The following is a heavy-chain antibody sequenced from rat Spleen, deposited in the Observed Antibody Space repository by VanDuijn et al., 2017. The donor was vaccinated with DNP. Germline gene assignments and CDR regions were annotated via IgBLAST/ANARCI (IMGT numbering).Heavy chain of an antibody. V-gene: IGHV2-6*01. Sequence: QVQLKESGPGLVQPSQTLSLTCTVSGFSLTDFTVSWVRQPPGKGLEWIATISSGGSTYYNSALRSRLSISRDTSKSQVFLKMNSLQTEDTAMYFCARSNGLGMTWFAYWGQGVMVTVSS. CDR2: ISSGGST. J-gene: IGHJ2*01. D-gene: IGHD1-7*01. CDR1: GFSLTDFT. CDR3: ARSNGLGMTWFAY.